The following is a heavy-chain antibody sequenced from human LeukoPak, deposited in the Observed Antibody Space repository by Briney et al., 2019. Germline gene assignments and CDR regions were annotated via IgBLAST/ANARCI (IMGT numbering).Heavy chain of an antibody. CDR2: IYYSGST. CDR3: ASYSRDLSRGWYFDY. D-gene: IGHD6-19*01. CDR1: GGSISSGGYY. J-gene: IGHJ4*02. V-gene: IGHV4-31*03. Sequence: SETLSLTCTVSGGSISSGGYYWSWIRQHPGTGLEWIGYIYYSGSTYYNPSLKSRVTISVDTSKNQFSLKLSSVTAADTAVYYCASYSRDLSRGWYFDYWGQGTLVTVSS.